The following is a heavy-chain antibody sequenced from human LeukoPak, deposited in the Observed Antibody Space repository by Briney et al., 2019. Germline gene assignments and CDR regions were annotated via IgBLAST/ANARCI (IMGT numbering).Heavy chain of an antibody. CDR3: ARDRAPKTVASEIDAFDI. V-gene: IGHV1-3*03. CDR1: GYTFTSYA. J-gene: IGHJ3*02. Sequence: ASVKVSCKASGYTFTSYAIHWVRQAPGQRLEWMGWINAGNGNTEYSQEFQGRVTITTDTSASTAYMELGSLRLEDMSVYYCARDRAPKTVASEIDAFDIWGLGTMVTVSS. D-gene: IGHD4-23*01. CDR2: INAGNGNT.